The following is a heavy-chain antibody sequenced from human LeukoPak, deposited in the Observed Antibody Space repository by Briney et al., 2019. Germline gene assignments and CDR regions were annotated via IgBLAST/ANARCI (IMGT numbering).Heavy chain of an antibody. CDR2: INHSGST. Sequence: ASETLSLTCAVYGGSFSGYYWSWIRQPPGKGLEWIGEINHSGSTNYNPSLKSRVTISVDTSKNQFSLKLSSVTAADTAVYYCARDCESFDYWGQGTLVTVSS. D-gene: IGHD2-21*02. CDR3: ARDCESFDY. J-gene: IGHJ4*02. V-gene: IGHV4-34*01. CDR1: GGSFSGYY.